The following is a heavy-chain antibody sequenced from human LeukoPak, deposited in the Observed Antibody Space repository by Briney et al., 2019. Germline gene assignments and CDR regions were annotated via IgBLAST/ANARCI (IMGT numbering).Heavy chain of an antibody. CDR3: ARVMPLLTVTVDY. CDR2: ISSSSSTI. V-gene: IGHV3-48*01. J-gene: IGHJ4*02. Sequence: PGGSLRLSCAASGFTFSSYSMNWVRQAPGKGLEWVSYISSSSSTIYYADSVKGQFTISRDNAKNSLYLQMNSLRAEDTAVYYCARVMPLLTVTVDYWGQGTLVTVSS. D-gene: IGHD4-11*01. CDR1: GFTFSSYS.